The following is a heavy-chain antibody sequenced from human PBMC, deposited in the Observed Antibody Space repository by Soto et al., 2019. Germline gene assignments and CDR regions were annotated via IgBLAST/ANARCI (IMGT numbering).Heavy chain of an antibody. CDR3: VRGYCTNGVCHHFDY. Sequence: PSETLSLTCAVYGGSFGGYSWSWIGQPPGKGLEWIGEINHRGSTNYNPSLKSRVTISVDTSKNQFSLKLSSVTAADTAVYYCVRGYCTNGVCHHFDYWGQGTLVTVSS. J-gene: IGHJ4*02. V-gene: IGHV4-34*01. D-gene: IGHD2-8*01. CDR2: INHRGST. CDR1: GGSFGGYS.